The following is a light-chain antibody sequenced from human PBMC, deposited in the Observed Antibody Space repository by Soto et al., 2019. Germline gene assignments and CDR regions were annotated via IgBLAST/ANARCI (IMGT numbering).Light chain of an antibody. CDR2: GAS. CDR3: QQYDISPWT. J-gene: IGKJ1*01. V-gene: IGKV3-20*01. Sequence: EIVLTQSPGTLSLSPGERATLSCRASQSVSSSYLAWYQQKPGQAPRLLIYGASSRATGIPDRFSGSGSGTDFTLTISSLEPEDFAVYYCQQYDISPWTFGQGTKVEI. CDR1: QSVSSSY.